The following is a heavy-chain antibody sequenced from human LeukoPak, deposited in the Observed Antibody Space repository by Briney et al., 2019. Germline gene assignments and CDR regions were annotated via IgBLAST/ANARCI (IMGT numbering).Heavy chain of an antibody. CDR3: ARSDSSGYYYDY. J-gene: IGHJ4*02. CDR1: GGSFSGYY. D-gene: IGHD3-22*01. Sequence: PSETLSLTCAVYGGSFSGYYWSWIRQPPGKGREWIGEINHSGSTNYNPSLKSRVTISVDTSKNQFSLKLSSVTAADTAVYYCARSDSSGYYYDYWGQGTLVTVSS. V-gene: IGHV4-34*01. CDR2: INHSGST.